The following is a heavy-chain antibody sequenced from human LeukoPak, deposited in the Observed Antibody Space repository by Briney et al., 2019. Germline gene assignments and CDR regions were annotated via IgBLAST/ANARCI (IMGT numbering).Heavy chain of an antibody. V-gene: IGHV3-7*01. CDR2: IKQDGSEK. CDR1: GFTFSSYL. J-gene: IGHJ4*02. Sequence: GGSLRLSCAASGFTFSSYLMSWIRQAPGRGLEWVANIKQDGSEKYYADSVKGRFTIYRDNAKNASYLQMNSLRVEDTAMYYCAADSGGSRYWGQGTLATVSS. D-gene: IGHD2-15*01. CDR3: AADSGGSRY.